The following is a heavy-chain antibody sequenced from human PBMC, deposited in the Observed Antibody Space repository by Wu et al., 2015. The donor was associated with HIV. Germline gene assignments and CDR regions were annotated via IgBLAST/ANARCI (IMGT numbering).Heavy chain of an antibody. CDR3: ARVFSDYYDSSGYYRDAFDI. Sequence: QVQLVQSGAEVKKPGASVKVSCKASGYTFTGYYMHWVRQAPGQGLEWMGWINPNSGGTNYAQKFQGRVTMTRDTSISTAYMELSRLRSDDTAVYYCARVFSDYYDSSGYYRDAFDIWGQGTMVTVSS. D-gene: IGHD3-22*01. CDR1: GYTFTGYY. J-gene: IGHJ3*02. V-gene: IGHV1-2*02. CDR2: INPNSGGT.